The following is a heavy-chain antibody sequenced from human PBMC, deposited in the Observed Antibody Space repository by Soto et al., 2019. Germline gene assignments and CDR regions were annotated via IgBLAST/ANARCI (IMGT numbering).Heavy chain of an antibody. V-gene: IGHV5-51*01. CDR2: IYPGDSDT. CDR3: ARSGFPDYVKGYYYYGMDV. CDR1: GYSFTSYW. D-gene: IGHD4-17*01. Sequence: RGESLKISCKGSGYSFTSYWIGWVRQMPGKGLEWMGIIYPGDSDTRYSPPSQGQDTISADKSISTAYLQWSSLKASDTAMYYCARSGFPDYVKGYYYYGMDVWGQGTTVTVSS. J-gene: IGHJ6*02.